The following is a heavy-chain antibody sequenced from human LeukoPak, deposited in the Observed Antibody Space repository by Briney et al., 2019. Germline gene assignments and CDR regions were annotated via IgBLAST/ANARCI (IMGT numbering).Heavy chain of an antibody. CDR1: NGSISSHY. J-gene: IGHJ6*03. V-gene: IGHV4-59*11. CDR2: IYSSGYT. D-gene: IGHD6-25*01. CDR3: ARNERRAQKDTYYACFYYMDV. Sequence: SETLSLTCTVSNGSISSHYWSWIRQPPGKGLEWIGLIYSSGYTNYNPSLKSRVTISVDTSRNQFSLKLSSATAADTAVYCCARNERRAQKDTYYACFYYMDVWGKGSTVTVSS.